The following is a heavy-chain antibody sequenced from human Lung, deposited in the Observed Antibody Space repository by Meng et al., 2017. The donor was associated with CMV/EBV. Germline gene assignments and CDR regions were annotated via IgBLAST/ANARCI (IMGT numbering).Heavy chain of an antibody. V-gene: IGHV3-9*01. CDR1: GFTFDDYA. J-gene: IGHJ6*02. CDR3: AKDLRPRYNWNYDYYYGMDV. CDR2: ISWNSGSI. D-gene: IGHD1-20*01. Sequence: SLKISXAASGFTFDDYAMHWVRQAPGKGLEWVSGISWNSGSIGYADSVKGRFTISRDNAKNSLYLQMNSLRAEDTALYYCAKDLRPRYNWNYDYYYGMDVWGQGXTVTVSS.